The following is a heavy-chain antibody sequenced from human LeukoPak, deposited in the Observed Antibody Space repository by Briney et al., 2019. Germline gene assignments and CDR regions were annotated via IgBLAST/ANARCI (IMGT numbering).Heavy chain of an antibody. Sequence: PSETLSLTCTVSGDSISRRNYYWGWIRQPPGKGLEWLGSIYYSGSTDYNPSLKSRVTISVDTSKNQFSPTLTSVTAADTAVYYCARLYSSSWFFMESWGQGTLVTVSS. J-gene: IGHJ5*02. CDR3: ARLYSSSWFFMES. CDR1: GDSISRRNYY. D-gene: IGHD6-13*01. CDR2: IYYSGST. V-gene: IGHV4-39*01.